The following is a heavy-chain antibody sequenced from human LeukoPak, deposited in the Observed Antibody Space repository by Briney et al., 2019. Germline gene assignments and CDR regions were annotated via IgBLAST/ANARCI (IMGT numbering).Heavy chain of an antibody. CDR2: NNPKSGAT. CDR1: GYTFNHNY. CDR3: AKDSSYYGSGSYYTSDY. J-gene: IGHJ4*02. V-gene: IGHV1-2*02. D-gene: IGHD3-10*01. Sequence: ASVTVSFTSSGYTFNHNYIYWVRHAPGQGLELIGWNNPKSGATSYAQKFQGRVTMTRDTSITTAYMELNSLTSDDTAVFYCAKDSSYYGSGSYYTSDYWGQGTLVTVSS.